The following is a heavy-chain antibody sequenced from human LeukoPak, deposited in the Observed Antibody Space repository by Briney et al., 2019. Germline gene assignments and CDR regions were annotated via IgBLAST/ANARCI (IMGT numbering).Heavy chain of an antibody. CDR2: IYPGDSDT. J-gene: IGHJ4*02. D-gene: IGHD2-2*01. CDR3: ARLRWGSINCYDY. CDR1: GYSFTSYW. Sequence: GESLKISCKGSGYSFTSYWIGWVRQMPGKGLEWMGIIYPGDSDTKYSPSFQGQVTISADKSISTVYLQWSSLKASDTAKYYCARLRWGSINCYDYWGQGTLVTASS. V-gene: IGHV5-51*01.